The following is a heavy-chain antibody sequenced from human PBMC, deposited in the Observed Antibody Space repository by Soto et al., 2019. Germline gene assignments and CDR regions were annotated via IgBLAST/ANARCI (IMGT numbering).Heavy chain of an antibody. Sequence: GGSLRLSCAASGFTFSSYAMHWVRQAPGKGLEWVAVISYDGSNKYYADSVKGRFTISRDNSKNTLYLQVNSLRVEDTAVYYCAKDSGRGSADYYFDYWGQGTLVTVSS. CDR3: AKDSGRGSADYYFDY. CDR1: GFTFSSYA. CDR2: ISYDGSNK. J-gene: IGHJ4*02. V-gene: IGHV3-30-3*01. D-gene: IGHD3-10*01.